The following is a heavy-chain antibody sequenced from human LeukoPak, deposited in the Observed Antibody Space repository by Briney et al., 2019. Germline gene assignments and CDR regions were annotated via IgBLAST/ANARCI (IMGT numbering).Heavy chain of an antibody. J-gene: IGHJ5*02. CDR2: IYYSGST. D-gene: IGHD3-16*02. V-gene: IGHV4-59*01. Sequence: SETLSLTCTVSGGSISSYYWSWIRQPPGKGLEWIGYIYYSGSTNYNPSLKSRVTISLDTSKNQFSVKLSSVTAADTAVYYWARAYDYVWGSYRYTAGNWFDPWGQGTLVTVSS. CDR3: ARAYDYVWGSYRYTAGNWFDP. CDR1: GGSISSYY.